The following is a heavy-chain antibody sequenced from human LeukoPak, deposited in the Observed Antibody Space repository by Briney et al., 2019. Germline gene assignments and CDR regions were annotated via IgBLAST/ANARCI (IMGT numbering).Heavy chain of an antibody. V-gene: IGHV3-48*04. J-gene: IGHJ4*02. CDR1: GFTFVSHA. Sequence: PGGSLRLSCAVSGFTFVSHAMNWVRQAPGKGLEWISFINHGGSIVYYADSVKGRFATSRDNAKNSLYLQMNSLRAEDTAVYYCARDSFGSSPFIDYWGQGTLVTVSS. CDR2: INHGGSIV. D-gene: IGHD3-3*01. CDR3: ARDSFGSSPFIDY.